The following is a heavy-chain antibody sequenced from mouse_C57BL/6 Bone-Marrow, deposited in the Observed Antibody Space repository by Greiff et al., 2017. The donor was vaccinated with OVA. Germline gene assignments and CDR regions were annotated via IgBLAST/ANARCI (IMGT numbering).Heavy chain of an antibody. CDR2: ISNGGGST. CDR1: GFTFSDYY. CDR3: AREGSTVIFDY. D-gene: IGHD1-1*01. J-gene: IGHJ2*01. Sequence: EVKLVESGGGLVQPGGSLKLSCAASGFTFSDYYMYWVRQTPEQRLEWVAYISNGGGSTYYPDTVKGRFTISRDNAKNTLYLQMSRLKAEDTAMYYCAREGSTVIFDYWGQGTTLTVSS. V-gene: IGHV5-12*01.